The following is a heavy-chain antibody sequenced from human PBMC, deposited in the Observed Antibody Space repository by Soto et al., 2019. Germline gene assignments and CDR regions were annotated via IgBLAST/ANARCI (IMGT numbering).Heavy chain of an antibody. J-gene: IGHJ4*02. V-gene: IGHV3-23*01. Sequence: EVQLLESGGGLVQPGGSLRLSCAASGFTFSSYAMSWVRQAPGKGLEWVSAISGSGGSTYYADSVKGRFTISRDNSKNTLYLQMNSLSAEDTAVYYCAKSHLPSEYYFDYWGQGTLVTVSS. CDR3: AKSHLPSEYYFDY. CDR2: ISGSGGST. CDR1: GFTFSSYA.